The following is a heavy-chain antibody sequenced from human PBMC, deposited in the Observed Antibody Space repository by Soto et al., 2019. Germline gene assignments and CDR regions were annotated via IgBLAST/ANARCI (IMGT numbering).Heavy chain of an antibody. J-gene: IGHJ4*02. CDR2: IKEDGSKK. CDR1: GLSFSDCW. D-gene: IGHD4-17*01. Sequence: PGGSLRLSCVASGLSFSDCWMSWVRQAPGKGLEWVANIKEDGSKKYYVDSVKGRFTISRDNAKNSLFLQMNSLRAADTAVYYCARGMTTVTTFDYWGQGTLVTVSS. V-gene: IGHV3-7*03. CDR3: ARGMTTVTTFDY.